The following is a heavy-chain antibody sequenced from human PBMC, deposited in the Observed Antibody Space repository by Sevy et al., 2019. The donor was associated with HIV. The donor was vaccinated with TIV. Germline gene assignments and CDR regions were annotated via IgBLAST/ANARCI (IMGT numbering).Heavy chain of an antibody. D-gene: IGHD3-22*01. CDR1: GFTFSSYW. J-gene: IGHJ6*02. CDR3: ARDYPNNYCDSSGTNYYYGMDV. Sequence: GGSLRLSCAASGFTFSSYWMSWVRQAPGKGLEWVANVKQDGSEKYYVDSVKGRFTVSRDNAKNSLYLQMNSLRAEDTAVYYCARDYPNNYCDSSGTNYYYGMDVWGQGTTVTVSS. CDR2: VKQDGSEK. V-gene: IGHV3-7*01.